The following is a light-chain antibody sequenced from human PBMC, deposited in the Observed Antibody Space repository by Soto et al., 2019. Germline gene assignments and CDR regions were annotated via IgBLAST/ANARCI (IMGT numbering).Light chain of an antibody. Sequence: PGEGATLSCRASQSVSSKLAWYQQKPGQAPRLLIYDTSTRATGIPARFSGSGSGTEFTLTISSLQSEDFAVYYCQQYNNWPPITFGQGTRLEIK. CDR3: QQYNNWPPIT. CDR1: QSVSSK. CDR2: DTS. V-gene: IGKV3-15*01. J-gene: IGKJ5*01.